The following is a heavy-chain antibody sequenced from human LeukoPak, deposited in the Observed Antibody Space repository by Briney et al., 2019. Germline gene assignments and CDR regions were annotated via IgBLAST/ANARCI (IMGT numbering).Heavy chain of an antibody. J-gene: IGHJ5*02. V-gene: IGHV4-38-2*02. CDR2: VSYAGNT. CDR3: TRQIYSASGTNTPKWFDP. Sequence: SETLSLTCTVSGYSISSGYYWGWIRQPPGKGLEWIGGVSYAGNTYYNPSLKSRVIMSVDTPKNQFSLKLNSVTAADTAVYYCTRQIYSASGTNTPKWFDPWGQGTLITVSS. CDR1: GYSISSGYY. D-gene: IGHD3-10*01.